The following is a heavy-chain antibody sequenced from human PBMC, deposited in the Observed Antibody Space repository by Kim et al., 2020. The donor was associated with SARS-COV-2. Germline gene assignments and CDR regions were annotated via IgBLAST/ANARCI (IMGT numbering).Heavy chain of an antibody. V-gene: IGHV1-46*01. CDR3: ARGSDYYDSSGHDVFDY. Sequence: FQGRVTMTRDTSTSTVYMELSSLRSEDTAVYYCARGSDYYDSSGHDVFDYWGQGTLVTVSS. J-gene: IGHJ4*02. D-gene: IGHD3-22*01.